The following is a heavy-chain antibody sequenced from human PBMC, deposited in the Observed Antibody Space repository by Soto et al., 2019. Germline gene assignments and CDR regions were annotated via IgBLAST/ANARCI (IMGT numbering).Heavy chain of an antibody. CDR1: GYTFTSYA. J-gene: IGHJ3*02. D-gene: IGHD3-9*01. V-gene: IGHV1-3*01. CDR3: ARERYDILTGHPDAFDI. Sequence: ASVKVSCKASGYTFTSYAMHWVRQAPGQRLEWMGWINAGNGNTKYSQKFQGRVTITRDTSASTAYMELSSLRSEDTAVYYCARERYDILTGHPDAFDIWGQGTMVTVSS. CDR2: INAGNGNT.